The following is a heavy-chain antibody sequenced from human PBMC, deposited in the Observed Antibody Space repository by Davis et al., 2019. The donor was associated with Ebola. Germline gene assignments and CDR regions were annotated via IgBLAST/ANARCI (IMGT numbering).Heavy chain of an antibody. Sequence: PGGSLRLSCAASGFTFSGSAMHWVRQASGKGLEWVGRIRSKANSYATAYAASVKDRFTISRDDSKSTAYLQMNSLKTEDTAVYYCTISRIAAAGTDDYWGQGTLVTVSS. CDR2: IRSKANSYAT. CDR3: TISRIAAAGTDDY. J-gene: IGHJ4*02. D-gene: IGHD6-13*01. CDR1: GFTFSGSA. V-gene: IGHV3-73*01.